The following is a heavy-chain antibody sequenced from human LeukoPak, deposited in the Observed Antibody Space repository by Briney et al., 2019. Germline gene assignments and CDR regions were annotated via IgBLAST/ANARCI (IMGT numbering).Heavy chain of an antibody. CDR2: IYYSGST. J-gene: IGHJ4*02. D-gene: IGHD6-19*01. Sequence: SETLSLTCTVSGGSISSSSYYWGWIRQPPGKGLEWIGSIYYSGSTYYNPSLKSRVTISVDTSKNQFSLKLSSVTAADTAMYYCARYSSGWYLPVIWGQGTLVTVSS. CDR1: GGSISSSSYY. V-gene: IGHV4-39*01. CDR3: ARYSSGWYLPVI.